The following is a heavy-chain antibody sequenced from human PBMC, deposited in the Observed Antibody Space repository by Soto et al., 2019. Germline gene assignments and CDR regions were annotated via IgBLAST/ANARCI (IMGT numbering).Heavy chain of an antibody. Sequence: SETLYPTCPVSGGSISSYYWSWIRQPPGKGLEWIGYIYFRGTTNYNPSLKSRVTMSADTSKNQFSLKLNSVTAADTAVYYCARMNYYDTSGYPFDYWGQGMMVTVS. J-gene: IGHJ4*02. V-gene: IGHV4-59*01. D-gene: IGHD3-22*01. CDR2: IYFRGTT. CDR3: ARMNYYDTSGYPFDY. CDR1: GGSISSYY.